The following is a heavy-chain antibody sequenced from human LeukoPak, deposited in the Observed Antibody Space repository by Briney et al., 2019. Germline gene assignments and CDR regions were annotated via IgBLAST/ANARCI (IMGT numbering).Heavy chain of an antibody. CDR1: GGTFSSYA. Sequence: SVTVTFTATGGTFSSYAISWVRQPPAQGLEWMGGIIPIFGTSNYAQKFQGRVTITGDKSTSTAYMEMSSLRSEDTAVYYCARDGGYSSELYWFDPWGQGTLVTVSS. J-gene: IGHJ5*02. D-gene: IGHD6-19*01. V-gene: IGHV1-69*06. CDR3: ARDGGYSSELYWFDP. CDR2: IIPIFGTS.